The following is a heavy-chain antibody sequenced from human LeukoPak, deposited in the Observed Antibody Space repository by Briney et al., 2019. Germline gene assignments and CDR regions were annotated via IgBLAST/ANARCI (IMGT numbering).Heavy chain of an antibody. V-gene: IGHV4-61*02. J-gene: IGHJ6*03. CDR3: ARDPAGRYYDSSGYYYEDYYYYMDV. CDR1: GGSISSGSYY. CDR2: IYTSGST. D-gene: IGHD3-22*01. Sequence: SQTLSLTCTVSGGSISSGSYYWSWIRQPAGKGLEWIGRIYTSGSTNYNPSLKSRVTISVDTSKNQFSLKLSSVTAADTAVYYCARDPAGRYYDSSGYYYEDYYYYMDVWGKGTTVTVSS.